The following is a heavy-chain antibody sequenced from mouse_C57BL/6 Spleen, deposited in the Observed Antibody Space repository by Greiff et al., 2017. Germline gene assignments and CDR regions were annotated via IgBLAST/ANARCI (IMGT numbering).Heavy chain of an antibody. CDR3: ARVAYYSNYIYAMDY. J-gene: IGHJ4*01. CDR2: INYDGSST. Sequence: EVKLVESEGGLVQPGSSMKLSCTASGFTFSDYYMAWVRQVPEKGLEWVANINYDGSSTYYLDSLKSRFIISRDNAKNILYLQMSSLKSEDTATYYCARVAYYSNYIYAMDYWGQGTSVTVSS. D-gene: IGHD2-5*01. V-gene: IGHV5-16*01. CDR1: GFTFSDYY.